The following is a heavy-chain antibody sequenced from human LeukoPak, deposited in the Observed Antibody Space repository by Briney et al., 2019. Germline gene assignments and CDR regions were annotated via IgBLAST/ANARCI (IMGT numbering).Heavy chain of an antibody. Sequence: SGGSLRLSCAASGFTFHDHGMSWVRQVPGKGLEWVSALNWNGDNTVYADSVKARFTISRDNAKKSLYLQMNSLTAEDTAYYYCAREEGPYFDCWGQGTLVTVSS. CDR3: AREEGPYFDC. V-gene: IGHV3-20*04. CDR1: GFTFHDHG. J-gene: IGHJ4*02. CDR2: LNWNGDNT.